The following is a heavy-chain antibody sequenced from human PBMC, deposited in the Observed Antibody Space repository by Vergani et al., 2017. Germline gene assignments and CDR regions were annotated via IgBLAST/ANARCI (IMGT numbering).Heavy chain of an antibody. CDR2: IYYSGST. D-gene: IGHD6-19*01. J-gene: IGHJ5*02. CDR3: ARHSTVEWLVKLGWIDP. Sequence: QLQLQESCPGLVKPSATLSLTCSVSGASIRSSNYYWGWIRQPPGKGLELIASIYYSGSTYYNPSLKSRVTISVDTSKNQFSLKLSSVTAADTAVYFCARHSTVEWLVKLGWIDPWGQGILVTVSS. CDR1: GASIRSSNYY. V-gene: IGHV4-39*01.